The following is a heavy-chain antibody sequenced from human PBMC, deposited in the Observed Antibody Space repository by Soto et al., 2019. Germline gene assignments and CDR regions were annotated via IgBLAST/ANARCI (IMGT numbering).Heavy chain of an antibody. CDR2: IWYDGTDR. CDR1: GFTFSRQG. J-gene: IGHJ4*02. D-gene: IGHD4-17*01. CDR3: ARATSGDQIDY. V-gene: IGHV3-33*01. Sequence: QVQLVESGGGVVQPGRSLRLSCVASGFTFSRQGMHWVRQAPGKGLEWLAVIWYDGTDRYYADSVKGRFTIARDNSKNTLYLQMDSLRVEDTAMYYCARATSGDQIDYWGQGTLVTVSS.